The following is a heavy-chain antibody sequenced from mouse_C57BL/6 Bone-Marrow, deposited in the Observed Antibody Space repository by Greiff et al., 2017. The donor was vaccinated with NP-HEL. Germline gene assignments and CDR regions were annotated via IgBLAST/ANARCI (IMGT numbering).Heavy chain of an antibody. V-gene: IGHV7-3*01. J-gene: IGHJ4*01. CDR2: IRNKANGYTT. CDR1: GFTFTDYY. D-gene: IGHD1-3*01. Sequence: EVKVVESGGGLVQPGGSLSLSCAASGFTFTDYYMSWVRQPPGKALEWLGFIRNKANGYTTEYSASVKGRFTISRDNSQSILYLQMNALRAEDSATYYCARYIKWAPYYAMDYWGQGTSVTVSS. CDR3: ARYIKWAPYYAMDY.